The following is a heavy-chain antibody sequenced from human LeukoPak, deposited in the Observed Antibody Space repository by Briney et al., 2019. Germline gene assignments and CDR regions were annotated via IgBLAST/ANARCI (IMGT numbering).Heavy chain of an antibody. CDR3: AKGGGGYSSNWYPD. J-gene: IGHJ4*02. CDR2: ISGSGGAT. Sequence: QPGGSLRLSCAASGFTFSTYAMTWVRQAPGKGLECVSSISGSGGATNYADSVKGRFTISRDNSMNTVYLQMNSLRVEDTAVYYCAKGGGGYSSNWYPDWGQGTLVTVSS. V-gene: IGHV3-23*01. CDR1: GFTFSTYA. D-gene: IGHD6-13*01.